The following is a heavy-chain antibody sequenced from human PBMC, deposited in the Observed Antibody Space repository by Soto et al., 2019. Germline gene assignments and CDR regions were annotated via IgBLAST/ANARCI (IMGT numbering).Heavy chain of an antibody. D-gene: IGHD3-3*01. J-gene: IGHJ5*02. CDR2: IYYSGST. Sequence: QVQLQESGPGLVKPSQTLSLTCAVSGGSISSGGYYWSWIRQHPGKGLEWIGYIYYSGSTYYNPSLKSRVTISIDTSKNQFSLNLSSVTDADTAVYYCARDPNPIFDTWGRGILVTVSS. CDR3: ARDPNPIFDT. V-gene: IGHV4-31*11. CDR1: GGSISSGGYY.